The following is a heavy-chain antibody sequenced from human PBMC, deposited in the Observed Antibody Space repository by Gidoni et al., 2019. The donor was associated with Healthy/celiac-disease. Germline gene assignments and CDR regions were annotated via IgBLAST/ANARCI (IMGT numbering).Heavy chain of an antibody. CDR2: ISGSGGST. J-gene: IGHJ4*02. CDR1: GFTFSRDA. CDR3: AKARDWDIVLIPLDY. V-gene: IGHV3-23*01. D-gene: IGHD2-8*01. Sequence: EVQLLESGGGLVQPGGSLSLSCAASGFTFSRDAMSWVRQAPGKGLEWVSAISGSGGSTYYADSVKGRFTISRDNSKNTLYLQMNSLRAEDTAVYYCAKARDWDIVLIPLDYWGQGTLVTVSS.